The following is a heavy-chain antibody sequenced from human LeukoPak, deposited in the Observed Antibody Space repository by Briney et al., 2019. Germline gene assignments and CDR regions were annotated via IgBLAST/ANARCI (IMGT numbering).Heavy chain of an antibody. V-gene: IGHV3-7*01. Sequence: GGSLRLSCAASGFILSNYWMGWVRRAPGKGLEWVANINQDGSEKHYVDFLKGRFTISRDNAKNSLYLQMNSLRAEDTAVIYCARAGYCSGGSCYTDRDAFDIWGQGTMVTVSS. CDR2: INQDGSEK. D-gene: IGHD2-15*01. CDR3: ARAGYCSGGSCYTDRDAFDI. J-gene: IGHJ3*02. CDR1: GFILSNYW.